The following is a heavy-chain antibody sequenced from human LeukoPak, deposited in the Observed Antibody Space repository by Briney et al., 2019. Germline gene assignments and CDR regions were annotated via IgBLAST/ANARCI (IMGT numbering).Heavy chain of an antibody. D-gene: IGHD2-2*01. CDR1: GFTFSSYA. J-gene: IGHJ4*02. Sequence: PGGSLRLSCAASGFTFSSYAMSWVRQAPGKGLEWVSAMSADGGSTYYADSVKGRFSISRDNSKNTLYLQMNSLRAEDTAIYYCVKAGGYCTSTSCYLFDWGQGTLVTVSS. V-gene: IGHV3-23*01. CDR2: MSADGGST. CDR3: VKAGGYCTSTSCYLFD.